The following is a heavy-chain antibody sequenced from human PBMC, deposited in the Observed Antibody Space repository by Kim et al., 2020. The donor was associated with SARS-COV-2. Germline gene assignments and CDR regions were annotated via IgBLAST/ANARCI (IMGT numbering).Heavy chain of an antibody. V-gene: IGHV4-4*02. CDR1: GGSISSSNW. CDR3: ASDPRNARLVGANP. D-gene: IGHD1-26*01. CDR2: IYHSGST. J-gene: IGHJ5*02. Sequence: SETLSLTCAVSGGSISSSNWWSWVRQPPGKGLEWIGEIYHSGSTNYNPSLKSRVTISVDKSKNQFSLKLSSVTAADTAVYYCASDPRNARLVGANPWGQGTLVTVSS.